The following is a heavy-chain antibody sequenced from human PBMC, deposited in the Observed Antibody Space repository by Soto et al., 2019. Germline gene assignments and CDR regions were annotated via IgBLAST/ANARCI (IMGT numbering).Heavy chain of an antibody. V-gene: IGHV4-38-2*02. D-gene: IGHD7-27*01. CDR2: IYHSGST. Sequence: LSLTCAVSGYSISSGYYWGWIRQPPGKGLEWIGSIYHSGSTYYNPSLKSRVTISVDTSKNQFSLKLSSVTAADTAVYYCARDNWGLDWFDPWGQGTLVTVSS. CDR1: GYSISSGYY. CDR3: ARDNWGLDWFDP. J-gene: IGHJ5*02.